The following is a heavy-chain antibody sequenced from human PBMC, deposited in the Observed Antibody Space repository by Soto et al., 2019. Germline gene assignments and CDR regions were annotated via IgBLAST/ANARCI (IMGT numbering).Heavy chain of an antibody. V-gene: IGHV3-7*01. CDR1: GFTFSSYW. CDR3: ARDRGYGALPYFAY. CDR2: IKQDGSEK. Sequence: GGSLRLSCAASGFTFSSYWMSWVRQAPGKGLEWVANIKQDGSEKYYVDSVKGRFTISRDNAKNSLYLQMNSLRAEDTAVYYCARDRGYGALPYFAYWGQGTLVPVSP. D-gene: IGHD5-12*01. J-gene: IGHJ4*02.